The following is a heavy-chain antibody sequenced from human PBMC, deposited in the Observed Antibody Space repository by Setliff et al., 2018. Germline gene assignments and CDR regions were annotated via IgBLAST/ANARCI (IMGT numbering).Heavy chain of an antibody. CDR3: ARDAGYRSGTWALDY. CDR1: GDSITSGYYY. CDR2: LSLAGDA. V-gene: IGHV4-39*07. D-gene: IGHD3-16*02. Sequence: SETLSLTCTVSGDSITSGYYYWAWIRQTPGKGLEWVGSLSLAGDAYYNPSLKSRVTMSLDTSKNQFSLRVKSVTAADTALYSCARDAGYRSGTWALDYWGQGTQVTVSS. J-gene: IGHJ4*02.